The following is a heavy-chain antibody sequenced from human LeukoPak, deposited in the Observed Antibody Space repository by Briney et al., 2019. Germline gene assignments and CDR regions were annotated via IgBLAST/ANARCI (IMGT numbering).Heavy chain of an antibody. V-gene: IGHV3-30*18. CDR3: AKDFSDFWSGLDY. Sequence: GGSLRLSYAASGFTFSSYGMHWVRQAPGKGLEWVAVISYDGSNKYYADSVKGRFTISRDNSKNTLYLQMNSLRAEDTAVYYCAKDFSDFWSGLDYWGQGTLVTVSS. CDR1: GFTFSSYG. D-gene: IGHD3-3*01. J-gene: IGHJ4*02. CDR2: ISYDGSNK.